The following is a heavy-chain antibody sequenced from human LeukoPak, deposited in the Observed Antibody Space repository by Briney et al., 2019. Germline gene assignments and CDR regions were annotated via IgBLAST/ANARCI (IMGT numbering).Heavy chain of an antibody. Sequence: PGRSLRLSCAASGFTFDDYAMHWVRQAPGKGLEWVSGISWNSGSIGYADSVKGRFTISRDNAKNSLYLQMNSLRAEDMALYYCAKGGYSSGWRNYFDYWGQGTLVTVSS. D-gene: IGHD6-19*01. CDR1: GFTFDDYA. V-gene: IGHV3-9*03. J-gene: IGHJ4*02. CDR2: ISWNSGSI. CDR3: AKGGYSSGWRNYFDY.